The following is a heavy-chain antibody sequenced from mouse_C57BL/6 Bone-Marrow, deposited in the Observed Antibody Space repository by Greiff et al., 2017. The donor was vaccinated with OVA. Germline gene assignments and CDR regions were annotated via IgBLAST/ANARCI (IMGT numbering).Heavy chain of an antibody. V-gene: IGHV1-81*01. D-gene: IGHD6-5*01. Sequence: VKLMESGAELARPGASVKLSCKASGYTFTSYGISWVKQRTGQGLEWIGEIYPRSGNTYYNEKFKGKATLTADKSSSTAYMELRSLTSEDSAVYFCARYAVYCDDWGQGTTLTVSS. CDR1: GYTFTSYG. CDR2: IYPRSGNT. J-gene: IGHJ2*01. CDR3: ARYAVYCDD.